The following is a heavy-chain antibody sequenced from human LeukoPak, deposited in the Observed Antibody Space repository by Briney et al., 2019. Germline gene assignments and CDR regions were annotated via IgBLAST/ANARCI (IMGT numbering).Heavy chain of an antibody. J-gene: IGHJ4*02. V-gene: IGHV1-2*02. Sequence: ASVKVSCKASGYTFTGYYMHWVRQAPGQGLEWMGWINPNSGGTNYAQKFQGRVTMTRDTSISTAYMELSRLRSDDTAVYYCATARGVSSVVVPAAILGYWGQGTLVTVSS. D-gene: IGHD2-2*02. CDR2: INPNSGGT. CDR3: ATARGVSSVVVPAAILGY. CDR1: GYTFTGYY.